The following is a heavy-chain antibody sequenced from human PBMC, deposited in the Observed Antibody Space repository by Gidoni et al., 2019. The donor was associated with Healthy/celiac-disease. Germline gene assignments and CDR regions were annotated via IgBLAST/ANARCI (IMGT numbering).Heavy chain of an antibody. CDR3: ARDPHDSSGYYHDY. D-gene: IGHD3-22*01. V-gene: IGHV4-38-2*02. CDR2: IYHSGST. J-gene: IGHJ4*02. CDR1: GYSLRSGYY. Sequence: QVQLQASGPGLVQPSETLSPTCTVSGYSLRSGYYWGWIRQPPGKGLGWIWRIYHSGSTYYNPSLQSRVTISVDTSKNQFSLKLSSVTAADTAVYYCARDPHDSSGYYHDYWGQGTLVTVSS.